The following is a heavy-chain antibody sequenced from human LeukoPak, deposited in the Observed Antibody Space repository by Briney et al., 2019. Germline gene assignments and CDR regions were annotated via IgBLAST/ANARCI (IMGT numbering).Heavy chain of an antibody. V-gene: IGHV3-23*01. CDR2: ISGSGGST. D-gene: IGHD6-6*01. Sequence: GGSLRLSCAASGFTFSSYGMSWVRQAPGKGLEWVSAISGSGGSTYYADSVKGRFTISRDNSKNTLYLQMNSLRAEDTAVYYCARAGFALAPHRGTPFDYWGQGTLVTVSS. J-gene: IGHJ4*02. CDR1: GFTFSSYG. CDR3: ARAGFALAPHRGTPFDY.